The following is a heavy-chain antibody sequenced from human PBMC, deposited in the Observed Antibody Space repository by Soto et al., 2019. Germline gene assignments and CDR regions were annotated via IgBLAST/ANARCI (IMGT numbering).Heavy chain of an antibody. CDR1: GFTFSSSG. V-gene: IGHV3-33*01. Sequence: QVQLVESGGGVVQPGRSLRLSCAASGFTFSSSGMHWVRQAPGKGLEWVAVIWYDGSKKYYADSVKGRFTISRDNSKNTMSLQMNSLRVEDTAVYYCARGGGEVVDATYFQHWGQGTLVTVSS. CDR3: ARGGGEVVDATYFQH. D-gene: IGHD2-15*01. J-gene: IGHJ1*01. CDR2: IWYDGSKK.